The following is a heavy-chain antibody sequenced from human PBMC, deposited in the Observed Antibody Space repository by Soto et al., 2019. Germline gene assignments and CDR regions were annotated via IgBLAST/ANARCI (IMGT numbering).Heavy chain of an antibody. CDR3: ARGGENFDY. CDR2: ISTFNGNT. Sequence: GASVKVSCKASGYTFITYGLSWVRQAPGQGPEWMGWISTFNGNTNYAQKFQGRVTMTTDTSTSTAYMELRSLGSDDTAVYYCARGGENFDYWGQGALVTVSS. V-gene: IGHV1-18*01. J-gene: IGHJ4*02. D-gene: IGHD3-10*01. CDR1: GYTFITYG.